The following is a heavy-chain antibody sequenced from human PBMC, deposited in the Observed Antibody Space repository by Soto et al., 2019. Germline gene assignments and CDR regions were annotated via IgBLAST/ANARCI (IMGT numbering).Heavy chain of an antibody. V-gene: IGHV1-18*01. D-gene: IGHD3-16*01. J-gene: IGHJ6*02. CDR2: INTHNGNT. Sequence: QVQLVQSGAEVKNPGASVKVSCKASGYTFTRYGIGWARQAPGQGLEWMGWINTHNGNTNYAPNVQGRVTLTTDTPTSTAYMELRSLRSNDTAIYYCAMVDVYVTPSPQDVWGQGTTVIVSS. CDR1: GYTFTRYG. CDR3: AMVDVYVTPSPQDV.